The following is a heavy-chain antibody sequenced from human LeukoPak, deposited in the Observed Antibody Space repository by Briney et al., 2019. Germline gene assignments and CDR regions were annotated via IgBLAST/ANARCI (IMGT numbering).Heavy chain of an antibody. CDR3: ARDPQEESRSSLHYFDY. CDR1: GGSFSGYY. D-gene: IGHD6-13*01. Sequence: SETLSLTCGVYGGSFSGYYWSWIRQPPGKGLEWIGEINHSGSTNYNPSLKSRVTISVDTSKNQFSLRLSSVTAADTAVYYCARDPQEESRSSLHYFDYWGQGTLVTVSS. CDR2: INHSGST. J-gene: IGHJ4*02. V-gene: IGHV4-34*01.